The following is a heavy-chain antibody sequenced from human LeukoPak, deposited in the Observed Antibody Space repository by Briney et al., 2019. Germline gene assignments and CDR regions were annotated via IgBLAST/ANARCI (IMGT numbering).Heavy chain of an antibody. CDR3: ASRAFGELLFY. J-gene: IGHJ4*02. CDR2: INHSGST. CDR1: GGSFSGYY. D-gene: IGHD3-10*01. V-gene: IGHV4-34*01. Sequence: SETLSLTCAVYGGSFSGYYWSWIRQPPGKGLEWIGEINHSGSTNYNPSLKSRVTISVDKSKSQFSLKLSSVTAADTAVYYCASRAFGELLFYWGQGTLVTVSS.